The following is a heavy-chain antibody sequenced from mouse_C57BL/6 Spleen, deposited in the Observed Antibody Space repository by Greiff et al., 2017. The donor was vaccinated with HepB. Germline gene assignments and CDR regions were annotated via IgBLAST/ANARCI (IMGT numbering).Heavy chain of an antibody. J-gene: IGHJ4*01. CDR3: ARRAYDGYRGYAMDY. Sequence: QVQLQQPGAELVKPGASVKMSCKASGYTFTSYWITWVKQRPGQGLEWIGDIYPGSGSTNYNEKFKSKATLTVDTSSSTAYMQLSSLTSEDSAVYYCARRAYDGYRGYAMDYWGQGTSVTVSS. V-gene: IGHV1-55*01. D-gene: IGHD2-3*01. CDR1: GYTFTSYW. CDR2: IYPGSGST.